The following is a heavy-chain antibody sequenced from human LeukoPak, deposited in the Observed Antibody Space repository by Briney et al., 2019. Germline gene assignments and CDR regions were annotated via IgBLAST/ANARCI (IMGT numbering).Heavy chain of an antibody. V-gene: IGHV3-53*01. CDR3: VREREGSNSEH. CDR1: GFTVSNNR. D-gene: IGHD1-26*01. J-gene: IGHJ1*01. Sequence: PGGSLRLSCAASGFTVSNNRLSWVRQAPGMGLEWVSTIYSDGNPYYPDSVKGRFTISRDGSKNTLYLQLNSLRTEDTAIYYCVREREGSNSEHWGQGTLVTVSS. CDR2: IYSDGNP.